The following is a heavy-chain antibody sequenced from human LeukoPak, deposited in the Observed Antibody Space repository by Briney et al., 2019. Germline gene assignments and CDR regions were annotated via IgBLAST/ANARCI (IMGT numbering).Heavy chain of an antibody. Sequence: PSETLSLTCTVSGGSISSSYWSWIRQPPGKGLEWIGYIYYSGSTNYNPSLKSRVTISVDTSKNQFSLKLNSVTAADTAVYYCARQGPLTTAVTTRTNPFDYWGQETLVTVSS. V-gene: IGHV4-59*08. CDR1: GGSISSSY. CDR2: IYYSGST. D-gene: IGHD4-11*01. J-gene: IGHJ4*02. CDR3: ARQGPLTTAVTTRTNPFDY.